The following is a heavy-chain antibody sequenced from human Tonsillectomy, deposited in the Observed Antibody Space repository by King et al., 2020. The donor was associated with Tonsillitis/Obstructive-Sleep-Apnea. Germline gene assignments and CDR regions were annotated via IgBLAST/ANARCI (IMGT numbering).Heavy chain of an antibody. V-gene: IGHV3-30*18. Sequence: QLVQSGGGVVQPGRSLRLSCAASGFTFSSYGMHWVRQAPCNGLEGVAVISYDGSNKYYADSVKGRFTISRDNSKNTLYLQMNSLRAEDTAVYYCAKDSSGDGVFDYWGQGTLVTVSS. J-gene: IGHJ4*02. CDR2: ISYDGSNK. CDR3: AKDSSGDGVFDY. D-gene: IGHD3-22*01. CDR1: GFTFSSYG.